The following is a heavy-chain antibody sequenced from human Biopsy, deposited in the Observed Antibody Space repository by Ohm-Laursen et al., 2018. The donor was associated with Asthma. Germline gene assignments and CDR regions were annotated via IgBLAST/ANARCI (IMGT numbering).Heavy chain of an antibody. CDR2: INGKSNSI. J-gene: IGHJ4*02. D-gene: IGHD6-19*01. CDR1: GFTFSDYY. Sequence: SLRLSCAASGFTFSDYYMSWIRQAPGKGLEWISYINGKSNSIEYVDSVKGRFTISRDNAKNSLYLQMNSLRAEDTAVYHCARDSYSSGLYDDFESWGQGTLVTVSS. CDR3: ARDSYSSGLYDDFES. V-gene: IGHV3-11*01.